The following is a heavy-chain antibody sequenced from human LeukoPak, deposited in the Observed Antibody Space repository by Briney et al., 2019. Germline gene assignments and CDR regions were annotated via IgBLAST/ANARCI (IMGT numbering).Heavy chain of an antibody. CDR1: GFTFSTFD. Sequence: GGSLRLSCAASGFTFSTFDMNWVRQAPGKGLEWVSSISGSSSSIYYADSVKGRFTISRDNAKNSLYLQMNSLRAEDTAVYYCARGGYSYDYWGQGTLVTVSS. CDR2: ISGSSSSI. D-gene: IGHD5-18*01. CDR3: ARGGYSYDY. V-gene: IGHV3-21*06. J-gene: IGHJ4*02.